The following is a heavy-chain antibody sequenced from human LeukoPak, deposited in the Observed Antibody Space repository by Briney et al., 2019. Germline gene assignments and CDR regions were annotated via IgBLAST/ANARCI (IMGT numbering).Heavy chain of an antibody. D-gene: IGHD5-18*01. J-gene: IGHJ6*02. CDR2: ITGSGTST. CDR1: GFTFSSYA. V-gene: IGHV3-23*01. Sequence: PGGSLRLSCAASGFTFSSYAMSWVRQAPGKGLEWVSAITGSGTSTYYADSVKGRFTISRDNSKSTLYLHMNSLRAEDTAVYYCAKHLTAIVIGFRDYAMDVWGQGTTVTVSS. CDR3: AKHLTAIVIGFRDYAMDV.